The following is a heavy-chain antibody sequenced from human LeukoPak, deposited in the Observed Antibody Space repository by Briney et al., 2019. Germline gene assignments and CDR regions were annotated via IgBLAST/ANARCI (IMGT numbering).Heavy chain of an antibody. V-gene: IGHV3-7*02. CDR1: GLTFSSYW. Sequence: TGGSLRLSCAASGLTFSSYWISWVRQAPGKGLEWVANIKQDGSEAYYVDSVQGRFTGSRDNAKNSLYLQMNSLRAEDTAVYYCASLYSFGSYYFDYWGQGTLVTVSS. D-gene: IGHD5-18*01. J-gene: IGHJ4*02. CDR2: IKQDGSEA. CDR3: ASLYSFGSYYFDY.